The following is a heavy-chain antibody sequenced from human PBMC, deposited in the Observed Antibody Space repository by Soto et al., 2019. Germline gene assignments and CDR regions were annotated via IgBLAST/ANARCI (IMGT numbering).Heavy chain of an antibody. V-gene: IGHV3-30*18. D-gene: IGHD2-2*01. J-gene: IGHJ3*02. CDR2: ISYDGSNK. CDR3: AKDQTVVVPAASPDAFDI. CDR1: GFTFSSYG. Sequence: LRLSCAASGFTFSSYGMHWVRQAPGKGLEWVAVISYDGSNKYYADSVKGRFTISRDNSKNTLYLQMNSLRAEDTAVYYCAKDQTVVVPAASPDAFDIWGQGTMVTVSS.